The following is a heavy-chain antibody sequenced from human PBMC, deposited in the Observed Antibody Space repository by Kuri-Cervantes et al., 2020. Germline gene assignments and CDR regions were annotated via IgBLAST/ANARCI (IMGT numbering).Heavy chain of an antibody. D-gene: IGHD3-3*01. V-gene: IGHV3-33*01. J-gene: IGHJ3*02. CDR1: GFTFSSYG. CDR2: IWYDGSNK. Sequence: GGSLRPSCAATGFTFSSYGMHWVRQAPGKGLEWVAVIWYDGSNKYYADSVKGPFTISRDNSKNTLYLQMNSLRAEDTAVYYCARGSGSAIFDIWGQGTMVTVSS. CDR3: ARGSGSAIFDI.